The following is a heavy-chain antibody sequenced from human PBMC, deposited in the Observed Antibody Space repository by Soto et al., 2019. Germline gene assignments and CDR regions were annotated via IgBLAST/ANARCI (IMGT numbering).Heavy chain of an antibody. CDR3: ARGDTYYDFWSGYYGPYYYYGMDV. V-gene: IGHV4-34*01. D-gene: IGHD3-3*01. CDR2: INHSGST. J-gene: IGHJ6*02. Sequence: SETLSLTCAVYGGSFSGYSWSWIRQPPGKGLEWIGEINHSGSTNYNPSLKSRVTISVDTSKNQFSLKLSSVTAADTAVYYCARGDTYYDFWSGYYGPYYYYGMDVWGQGTTVT. CDR1: GGSFSGYS.